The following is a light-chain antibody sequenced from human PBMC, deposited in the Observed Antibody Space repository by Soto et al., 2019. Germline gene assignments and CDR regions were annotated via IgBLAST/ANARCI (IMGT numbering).Light chain of an antibody. Sequence: QSVLTQPPSASGTPGQRVTISCSGSSSNIGGNTVNWYQQLPGTAPKLLIYSNSQRPSGVPDRFSGSKSGTSASLAISGLQSEDEADYYCAAWDDSLNGPVVFGGGTKLTVL. J-gene: IGLJ2*01. V-gene: IGLV1-44*01. CDR1: SSNIGGNT. CDR2: SNS. CDR3: AAWDDSLNGPVV.